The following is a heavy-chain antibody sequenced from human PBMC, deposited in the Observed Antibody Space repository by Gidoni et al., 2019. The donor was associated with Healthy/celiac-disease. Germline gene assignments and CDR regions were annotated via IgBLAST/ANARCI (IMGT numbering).Heavy chain of an antibody. CDR3: AKDPAGYSSVKMYYFDY. CDR2: ISGSGGST. J-gene: IGHJ4*02. V-gene: IGHV3-23*01. D-gene: IGHD6-19*01. Sequence: EVQLLESGGGLVQPGGSLSLSCAASGFTFSTYSMSWVRQAPGKGLGWVSAISGSGGSTYYPDSVKGRFTISRDNSKNTLYLQMNSLRAEDTALYYCAKDPAGYSSVKMYYFDYWGQGTLVTVSS. CDR1: GFTFSTYS.